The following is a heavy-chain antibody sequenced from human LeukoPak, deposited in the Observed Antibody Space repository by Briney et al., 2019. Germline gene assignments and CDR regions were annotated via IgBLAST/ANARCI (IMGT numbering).Heavy chain of an antibody. J-gene: IGHJ6*04. CDR2: IRYDGSNK. CDR3: ARDPEAASYDSSGYMDV. Sequence: GGSLRLSCAASGFTFSSYGMHWVRQAPGKGLEWVAFIRYDGSNKYYADSVKGRFTISRDNSKNTLYLQMNSLRAEDTAVYYCARDPEAASYDSSGYMDVWGKGTTVTVSS. CDR1: GFTFSSYG. V-gene: IGHV3-30*02. D-gene: IGHD3-22*01.